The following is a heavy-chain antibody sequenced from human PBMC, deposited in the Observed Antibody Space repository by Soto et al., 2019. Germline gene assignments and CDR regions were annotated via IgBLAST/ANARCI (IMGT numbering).Heavy chain of an antibody. Sequence: QVQLQQSGPGLVRPSQTLSLTCAISGDSVSNNSAAWNWIRQSPSRGLEWLGRTYDRSRWHNDYAVSLTMLITVSPDTSMNDFPLHLHSVPPDDTAVYFCAGTSSLLWYYIDVWDEGATVT. CDR2: TYDRSRWHN. CDR3: AGTSSLLWYYIDV. V-gene: IGHV6-1*01. D-gene: IGHD1-7*01. CDR1: GDSVSNNSAA. J-gene: IGHJ6*03.